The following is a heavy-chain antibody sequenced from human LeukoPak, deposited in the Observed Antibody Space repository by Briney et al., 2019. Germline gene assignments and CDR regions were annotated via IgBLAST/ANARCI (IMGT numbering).Heavy chain of an antibody. CDR1: GFTFTNYA. D-gene: IGHD6-13*01. V-gene: IGHV3-23*01. CDR3: AKVSVAAAGLAPHYYYGMDV. J-gene: IGHJ6*02. CDR2: ISGSGGTT. Sequence: GGSLRLSCAASGFTFTNYAMSWVRQAPGKGLEWVSAISGSGGTTYYADSVKGRFTISRDNSKNTLYLQMNSLRAEDTAIYYCAKVSVAAAGLAPHYYYGMDVWGQGTTVTVSS.